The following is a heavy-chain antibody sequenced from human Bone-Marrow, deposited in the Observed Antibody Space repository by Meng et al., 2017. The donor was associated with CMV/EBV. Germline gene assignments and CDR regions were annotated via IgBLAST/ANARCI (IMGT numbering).Heavy chain of an antibody. CDR1: GYTFTDYY. CDR2: INPNSGGT. J-gene: IGHJ6*01. D-gene: IGHD2-2*01. V-gene: IGHV1-2*02. Sequence: ASVKVSCKASGYTFTDYYMHWVRQAPGQGLEWMGWINPNSGGTNYAQKFQGRVTMTRDTSISTAYMELSRLRSDDTAVYYCARDAASVRSSTDIVVVPAAKTDYGMDVWGQGTTVTVYS. CDR3: ARDAASVRSSTDIVVVPAAKTDYGMDV.